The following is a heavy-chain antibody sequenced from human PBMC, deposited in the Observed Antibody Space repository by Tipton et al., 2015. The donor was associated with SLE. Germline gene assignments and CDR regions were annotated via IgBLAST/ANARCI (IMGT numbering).Heavy chain of an antibody. D-gene: IGHD3-22*01. CDR2: ISDGSST. V-gene: IGHV3-74*03. CDR3: ARGVAHYFDLGTFDI. Sequence: SLRLSCAASGFTFTNSWMHWVRQAPGKGLVWVSRISDGSSTTYADSVRGRFTISRDNAKNTLYLQMNSLRAEDTAVYYCARGVAHYFDLGTFDIWGQGTVVTVSS. CDR1: GFTFTNSW. J-gene: IGHJ3*02.